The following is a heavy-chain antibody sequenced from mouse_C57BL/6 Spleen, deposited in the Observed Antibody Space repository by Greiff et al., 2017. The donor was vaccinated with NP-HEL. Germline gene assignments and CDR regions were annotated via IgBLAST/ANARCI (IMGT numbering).Heavy chain of an antibody. CDR1: GYTFTSYW. Sequence: QVQLQQSGTELVKPGASVKLSCKASGYTFTSYWMHWVKQRPGQGLEWIGNINPSNGGTNYNEKFKSKATLTVDKSSSTAYMQLSSLTSEDSAVYYCARFTTTVAPFDYWGQGTTLTVSS. J-gene: IGHJ2*01. D-gene: IGHD1-1*01. V-gene: IGHV1-53*01. CDR2: INPSNGGT. CDR3: ARFTTTVAPFDY.